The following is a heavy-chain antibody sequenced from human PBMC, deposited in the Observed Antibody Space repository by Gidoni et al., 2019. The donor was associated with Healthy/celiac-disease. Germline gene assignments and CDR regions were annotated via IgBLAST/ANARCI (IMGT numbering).Heavy chain of an antibody. J-gene: IGHJ4*02. CDR3: ARTILWFGELLPPDY. V-gene: IGHV1-69*01. CDR1: GGPFSSYA. Sequence: QVQLVQSGAEVKKPGSSVTVSCKASGGPFSSYAISWVRQAPGQGLEWMGGIIPIFGTANYAQKFQGRVTITADESTSTAYMELSSLRSEDTAVYYCARTILWFGELLPPDYWGQGTLVTVSS. CDR2: IIPIFGTA. D-gene: IGHD3-10*01.